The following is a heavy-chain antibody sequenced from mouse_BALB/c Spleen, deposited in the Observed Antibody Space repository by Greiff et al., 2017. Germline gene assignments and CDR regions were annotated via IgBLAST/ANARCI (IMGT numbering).Heavy chain of an antibody. CDR1: GYSITSDYA. J-gene: IGHJ2*01. CDR3: ARRATDFDY. CDR2: ISYSGST. D-gene: IGHD3-1*01. Sequence: EVKLMESGPGLVKPSQSLSLTCTVTGYSITSDYAWNWIRQFPGNKLEWMGYISYSGSTSYNPSLKSRISITRDTSKNQFFLQLNSVTTEDTATYYCARRATDFDYWGQGTTLTVSS. V-gene: IGHV3-2*02.